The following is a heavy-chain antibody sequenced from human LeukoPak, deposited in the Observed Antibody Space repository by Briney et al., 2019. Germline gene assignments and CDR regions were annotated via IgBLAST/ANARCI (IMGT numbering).Heavy chain of an antibody. CDR1: GFTFSSYA. CDR3: AKATGYLL. V-gene: IGHV3-23*01. Sequence: GGSLRLSCAVSGFTFSSYAMSWVRQAPGRGLEWVSTISNSDGTTYYADSVKGRFTISRDDSENTLSLQMNSLRAEDTAVYYCAKATGYLLWGQGTLVTVSS. D-gene: IGHD1-14*01. J-gene: IGHJ4*02. CDR2: ISNSDGTT.